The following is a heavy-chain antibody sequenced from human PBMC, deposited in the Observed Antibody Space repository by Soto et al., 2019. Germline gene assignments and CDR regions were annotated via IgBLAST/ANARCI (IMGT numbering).Heavy chain of an antibody. D-gene: IGHD3-10*01. J-gene: IGHJ4*02. V-gene: IGHV3-23*01. CDR1: GFTFSSYA. CDR2: ISGSGGST. Sequence: GGSLRLSCAASGFTFSSYAMSWVRQAPGKGLEWVSAISGSGGSTYYADSVKGRFTTSRDNSKNTLYLQMNSLRAEDTAVYYCAKDRGSGSYKYFDYWGQGTLVTVSS. CDR3: AKDRGSGSYKYFDY.